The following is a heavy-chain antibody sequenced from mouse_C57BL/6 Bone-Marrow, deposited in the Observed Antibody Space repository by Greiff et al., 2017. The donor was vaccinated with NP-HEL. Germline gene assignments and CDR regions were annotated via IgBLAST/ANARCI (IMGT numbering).Heavy chain of an antibody. CDR2: IYPGSGST. D-gene: IGHD1-1*01. J-gene: IGHJ2*01. CDR1: GYTFTSYW. Sequence: QVQLQQPGAELVKPGASVKMSCKASGYTFTSYWITWVKQRPGQGLEWIGDIYPGSGSTNYNEKFKSKAPLTVDTSSSTAYMQLSSLTSEDSAVYYCARRGDIYGSSYDYWGQGTTLTVSS. V-gene: IGHV1-55*01. CDR3: ARRGDIYGSSYDY.